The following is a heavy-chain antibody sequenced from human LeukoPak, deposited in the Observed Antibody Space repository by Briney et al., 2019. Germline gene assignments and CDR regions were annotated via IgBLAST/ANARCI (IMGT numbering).Heavy chain of an antibody. CDR1: GGSISSGGSS. CDR2: INHSGTT. D-gene: IGHD3-3*01. CDR3: ARSAVNLEWLLGNYYGMDV. V-gene: IGHV4-30-2*01. J-gene: IGHJ6*02. Sequence: SETLSLTCAVSGGSISSGGSSWSWIRQPPGKGLEWIGEINHSGTTNYKPSLKSRVTISVDTSKNQFSLKVSSVTAADTAVYYCARSAVNLEWLLGNYYGMDVWGQGTTVTVSS.